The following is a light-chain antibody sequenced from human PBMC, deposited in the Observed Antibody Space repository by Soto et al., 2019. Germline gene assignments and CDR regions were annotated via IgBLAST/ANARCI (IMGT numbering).Light chain of an antibody. Sequence: DVQMTQSPSSLSASVGDRVTITCRASQSIASFLNWYQQRPGTAPKLLIYAASNLEFGVPSRFSGRGSATDFTLSISSLQPEDFATYFCQQTYSMPVTFGQGTKLEMK. CDR3: QQTYSMPVT. CDR1: QSIASF. J-gene: IGKJ2*01. CDR2: AAS. V-gene: IGKV1-39*01.